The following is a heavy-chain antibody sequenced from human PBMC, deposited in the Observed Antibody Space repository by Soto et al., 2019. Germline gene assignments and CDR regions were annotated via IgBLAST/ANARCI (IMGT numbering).Heavy chain of an antibody. CDR3: ARTTTVAGTPEFDY. Sequence: QVPLEESGGGVVQPGRPLRLSCAASGFPFSRFSSHWVRQPPGKGLEWLALIPSVGSTKYNPDSVKGRFIISRDNAKNTLYLQLNSLRPEDTAVYYCARTTTVAGTPEFDYWGQGTLVTVSS. D-gene: IGHD6-19*01. V-gene: IGHV3-30-3*01. J-gene: IGHJ4*02. CDR1: GFPFSRFS. CDR2: IPSVGSTK.